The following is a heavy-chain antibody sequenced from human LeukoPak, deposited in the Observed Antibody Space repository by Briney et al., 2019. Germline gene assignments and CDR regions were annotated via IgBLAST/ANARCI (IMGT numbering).Heavy chain of an antibody. V-gene: IGHV4-59*01. D-gene: IGHD3-22*01. CDR2: IYYSGET. J-gene: IGHJ4*02. Sequence: SETLSLTCTVSGGSISNYYWSWIRQPPGKGLEWIGNIYYSGETNHNPSLKSRVTTSLDTSKNQFSLKLSSVTAADTAVYYCARSTYYYDSSGFGYWGQGTLVTVSS. CDR1: GGSISNYY. CDR3: ARSTYYYDSSGFGY.